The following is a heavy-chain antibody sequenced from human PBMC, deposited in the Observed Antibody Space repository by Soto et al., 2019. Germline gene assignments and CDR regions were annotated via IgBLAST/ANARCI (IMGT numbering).Heavy chain of an antibody. CDR3: ARDPSLDSGYDPTPNWLDP. D-gene: IGHD5-12*01. CDR1: GYTFTSYA. V-gene: IGHV1-3*01. Sequence: ASVKVSCKASGYTFTSYAMHWVRQAPGQRLEWMGWINAGNGNTKYSQKFQGRVTITRDTSASTAYMELSSLRSEDTAVYYCARDPSLDSGYDPTPNWLDPWGQGTMVTVYS. CDR2: INAGNGNT. J-gene: IGHJ5*02.